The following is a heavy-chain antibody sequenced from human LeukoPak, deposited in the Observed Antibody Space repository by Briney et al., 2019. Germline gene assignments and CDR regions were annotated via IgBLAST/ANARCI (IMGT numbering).Heavy chain of an antibody. D-gene: IGHD2-2*01. CDR3: AREIPSRYFDL. CDR1: GGSFSGYY. Sequence: SETLSLTCAVYGGSFSGYYWSWIRQPPGKGLEWIGEINHSGSTNYNPSLKSRVTISVDTSKNQFSLKLSSVTAADTAVYYCAREIPSRYFDLWGRGTLVTVPS. CDR2: INHSGST. J-gene: IGHJ2*01. V-gene: IGHV4-34*01.